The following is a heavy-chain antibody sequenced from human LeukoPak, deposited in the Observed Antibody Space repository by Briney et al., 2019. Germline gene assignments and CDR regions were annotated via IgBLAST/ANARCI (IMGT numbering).Heavy chain of an antibody. J-gene: IGHJ3*02. CDR1: GYSFTSYW. Sequence: GESLKISCKGSGYSFTSYWIGWVRQMPGKGLEWMGIIYPGDSDTRYSPSFQGQVTISADKAISTAYLQWSSLKASDTAMYYCARPRYSSSWYDAFDIWGQGTVVTVSS. CDR3: ARPRYSSSWYDAFDI. V-gene: IGHV5-51*01. CDR2: IYPGDSDT. D-gene: IGHD6-13*01.